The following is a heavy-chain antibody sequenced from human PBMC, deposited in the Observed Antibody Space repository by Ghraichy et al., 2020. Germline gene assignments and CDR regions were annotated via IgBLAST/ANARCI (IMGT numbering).Heavy chain of an antibody. D-gene: IGHD2-21*02. CDR2: INHSGST. Sequence: SETLSLTCAVYGGSFSGYYWSWIRQPPGKGLEWIGEINHSGSTNYNPSLKSRVTISVDTSKNQFSLKLSSVTAADTAVYYCARMTHAPFDYWGQGTLVTVSS. V-gene: IGHV4-34*01. CDR3: ARMTHAPFDY. CDR1: GGSFSGYY. J-gene: IGHJ4*02.